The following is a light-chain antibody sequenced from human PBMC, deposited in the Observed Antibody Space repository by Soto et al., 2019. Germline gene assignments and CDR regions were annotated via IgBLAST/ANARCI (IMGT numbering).Light chain of an antibody. CDR3: GTWDSSLSAGV. CDR2: ENN. Sequence: QSVLTQPPSVSAAPGQKVTMSCSGFSSNIGNNYVSWYQQVPGTAPKLLIYENNKRPSGIPDRFSGSKSGTSATLDITGLQTGDEADYYCGTWDSSLSAGVFGGGTKLTVL. CDR1: SSNIGNNY. J-gene: IGLJ2*01. V-gene: IGLV1-51*01.